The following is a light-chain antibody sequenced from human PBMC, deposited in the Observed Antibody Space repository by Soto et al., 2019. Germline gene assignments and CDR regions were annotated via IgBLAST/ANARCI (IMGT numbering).Light chain of an antibody. J-gene: IGKJ4*01. V-gene: IGKV1-33*01. Sequence: DIQMTQSPSSLSASVGDRITITCQASQDINKYLNWYQQKLGKAPKLLIYDASNLQRGVPSRFSGSGSGTHFSLSISSLQPEDIATYYCQQSETCPLTFGGGTKVDIK. CDR1: QDINKY. CDR3: QQSETCPLT. CDR2: DAS.